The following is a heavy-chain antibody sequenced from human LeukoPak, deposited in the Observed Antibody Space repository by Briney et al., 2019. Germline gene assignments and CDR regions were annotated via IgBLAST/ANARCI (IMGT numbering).Heavy chain of an antibody. CDR2: ISTTGGTT. V-gene: IGHV3-23*01. CDR3: ARKPYYMDV. CDR1: GLTFSSYG. J-gene: IGHJ6*03. Sequence: PGGSLRLSCAASGLTFSSYGMSWVRQAPGRGLEWVSAISTTGGTTYYADSVRGRFTISRDNSRNTLYLQMNSLRAEDTAVYYCARKPYYMDVWGKGTTVTISS.